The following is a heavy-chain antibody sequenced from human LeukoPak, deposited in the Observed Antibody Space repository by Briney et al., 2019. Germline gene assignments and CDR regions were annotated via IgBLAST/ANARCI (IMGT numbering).Heavy chain of an antibody. D-gene: IGHD1-26*01. CDR1: GFTFDSYA. V-gene: IGHV3-23*01. J-gene: IGHJ4*02. Sequence: GGSLRPSCAASGFTFDSYAMSWVRQAPGKGLEWVSAISGSGESIYYAHSVKGRFTISRDNSDNTLYLQMNSLKAEDTAIYYCARSFYSGSYYRLNSWGQGTLVTVSS. CDR3: ARSFYSGSYYRLNS. CDR2: ISGSGESI.